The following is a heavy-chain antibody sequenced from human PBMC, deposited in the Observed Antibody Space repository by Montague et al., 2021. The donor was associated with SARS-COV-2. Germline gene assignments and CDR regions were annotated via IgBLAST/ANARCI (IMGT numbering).Heavy chain of an antibody. Sequence: SETLSLTCSVSGGSITDRTYYWGCIRQSPGKGLEWIGAINYSGTTYYNPSLKSRVTISLDTAKNQFSLKMTSVTAADTAVYYCARHWGIAAASNWGQGTLVTVSS. CDR3: ARHWGIAAASN. D-gene: IGHD6-13*01. CDR1: GGSITDRTYY. CDR2: INYSGTT. J-gene: IGHJ4*02. V-gene: IGHV4-39*01.